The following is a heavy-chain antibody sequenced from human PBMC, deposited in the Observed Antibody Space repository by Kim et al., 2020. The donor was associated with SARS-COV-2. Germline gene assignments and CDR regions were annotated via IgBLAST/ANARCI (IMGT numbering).Heavy chain of an antibody. Sequence: ASVKVSCKASGYTFTSYGISWVRQAPGQGLEWMGWISAYNGNTNYAQKLQGRVTMTTDTSTSTAYMELRSLRSDDTAVYYCARDNPDYDILTSLDYYYYGMDVWGQGTTVTVSS. V-gene: IGHV1-18*01. D-gene: IGHD3-9*01. CDR1: GYTFTSYG. CDR2: ISAYNGNT. CDR3: ARDNPDYDILTSLDYYYYGMDV. J-gene: IGHJ6*02.